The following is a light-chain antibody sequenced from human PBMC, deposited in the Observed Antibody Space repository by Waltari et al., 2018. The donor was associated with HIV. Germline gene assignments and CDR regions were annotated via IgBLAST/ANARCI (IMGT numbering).Light chain of an antibody. CDR2: DAS. V-gene: IGKV3-11*01. CDR1: HSVGTY. CDR3: QQRNKGPQNT. Sequence: EIVLTQSPATLSLSPGERATLSCRASHSVGTYLAWYQQKLGQPPRLLIHDASNRATGIPPRFRGRGSGTDLTLTISSLEPEDFAVYYGQQRNKGPQNTFGGGTKVEIK. J-gene: IGKJ4*01.